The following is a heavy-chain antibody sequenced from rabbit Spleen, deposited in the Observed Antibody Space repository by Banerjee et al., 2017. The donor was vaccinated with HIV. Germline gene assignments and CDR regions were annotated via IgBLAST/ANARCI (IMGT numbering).Heavy chain of an antibody. CDR2: IDAGSSGTT. J-gene: IGHJ4*01. CDR3: ARNFDL. Sequence: QSLEESGGDLVKPGASLTLTCTASGFSFSSSYWICWVRQAPGKGLEWIACIDAGSSGTTYYASWAKGRFTISKTSSTTVTLQMTSLTAADTATYFCARNFDLWGPGTLVTVS. V-gene: IGHV1S40*01. CDR1: GFSFSSSYW.